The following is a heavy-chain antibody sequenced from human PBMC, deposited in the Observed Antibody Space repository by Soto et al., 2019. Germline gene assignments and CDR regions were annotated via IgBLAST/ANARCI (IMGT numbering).Heavy chain of an antibody. J-gene: IGHJ4*02. CDR2: VSYNGGDT. D-gene: IGHD5-18*01. Sequence: LRLSCAASGFTFSSYAMTWVRQAPGKGLEWVSIVSYNGGDTYYADSVKGRFTISRDNSKDTVDLQMNGLRAEDTAVYYCARYIRGPNVYYFDFWGPGVLVTVSS. V-gene: IGHV3-23*01. CDR1: GFTFSSYA. CDR3: ARYIRGPNVYYFDF.